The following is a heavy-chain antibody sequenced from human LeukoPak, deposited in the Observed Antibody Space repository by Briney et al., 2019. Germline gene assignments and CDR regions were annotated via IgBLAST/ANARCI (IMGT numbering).Heavy chain of an antibody. Sequence: ASVKVSCKASGYTFTDDYVHWVRQAPGQGLEWMGWINPNSGVTNYAQKFQGRVTMTRDMSISTAYMELSRLRSDDTAVYYCARGFYGSGSYYNSGNYYFDYWGRGTLVTVSS. D-gene: IGHD3-10*01. V-gene: IGHV1-2*02. CDR3: ARGFYGSGSYYNSGNYYFDY. CDR1: GYTFTDDY. J-gene: IGHJ4*02. CDR2: INPNSGVT.